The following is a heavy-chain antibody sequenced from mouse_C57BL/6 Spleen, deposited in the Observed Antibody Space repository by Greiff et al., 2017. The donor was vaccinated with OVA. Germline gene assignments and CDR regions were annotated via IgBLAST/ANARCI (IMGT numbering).Heavy chain of an antibody. J-gene: IGHJ1*03. CDR1: GYTFTSYW. D-gene: IGHD2-4*01. Sequence: QVQLQQPGAELVKPGASVKLSCKASGYTFTSYWMHWVKQRPGQGLEWIGMIHPNSGSTNYNEKFKSKATLTVDKSSSTAYMQLSSLTSEDSAVDYCASGYDYDDWYFDVWGTGTTVTVSS. CDR2: IHPNSGST. CDR3: ASGYDYDDWYFDV. V-gene: IGHV1-64*01.